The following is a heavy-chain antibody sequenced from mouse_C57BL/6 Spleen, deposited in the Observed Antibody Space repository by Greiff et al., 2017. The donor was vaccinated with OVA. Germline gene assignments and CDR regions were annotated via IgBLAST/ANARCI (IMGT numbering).Heavy chain of an antibody. J-gene: IGHJ3*01. V-gene: IGHV14-1*01. D-gene: IGHD3-2*02. CDR3: TTATAQATGAD. CDR1: GFNIKDYY. CDR2: IDPEDGDT. Sequence: VQLQQSGAELVRPGASVKLSCTASGFNIKDYYMHWVQQRPEQGLEWIGRIDPEDGDTEYAPKFQGKATMTADTSSNTAYLQLSSLTSEDTAVYYCTTATAQATGADWGQGTLVTVSA.